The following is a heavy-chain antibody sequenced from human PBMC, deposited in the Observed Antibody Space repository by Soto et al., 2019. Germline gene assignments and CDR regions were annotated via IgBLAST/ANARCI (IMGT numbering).Heavy chain of an antibody. CDR1: GFTFSSYG. CDR3: AKEGPIPHWHLAY. J-gene: IGHJ4*02. V-gene: IGHV3-30*18. D-gene: IGHD1-1*01. Sequence: GGSLRLSCAASGFTFSSYGMHWVRQAPGKGLEWVTVISYDGNVAYYADSVKGRFTISRDNSKNTLYLQMNSLRTEDTAMYYCAKEGPIPHWHLAYWGQGTLVTVSS. CDR2: ISYDGNVA.